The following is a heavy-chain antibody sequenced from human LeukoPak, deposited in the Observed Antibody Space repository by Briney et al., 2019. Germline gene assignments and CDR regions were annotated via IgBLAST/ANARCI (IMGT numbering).Heavy chain of an antibody. CDR1: GFAFSSYS. CDR3: ARDYSGYDVSPNGPQKIYGMDV. V-gene: IGHV3-48*02. D-gene: IGHD5-12*01. Sequence: GRSLRLSCAASGFAFSSYSMNWVRQAPGKGLEWVSYISSSISTIYYADSVKGRFTISRDNAKNSLYLQMNSLRDEDTAVYYCARDYSGYDVSPNGPQKIYGMDVWGQGTTVTVSS. J-gene: IGHJ6*02. CDR2: ISSSISTI.